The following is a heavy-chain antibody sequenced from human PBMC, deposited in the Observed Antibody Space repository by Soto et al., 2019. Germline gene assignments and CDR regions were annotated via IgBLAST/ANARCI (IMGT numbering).Heavy chain of an antibody. Sequence: QVQLVQSGAEVKKPGSSVKVSCKASGGTFSSYAISWVRQAPGQGREWMGGIIPIFGTAKYAQKFQGRVTITADESTSTAYMELSSLRSEDTAVYYCARDSYYYGSGSYYNDHYWGQGTLVTVSS. CDR3: ARDSYYYGSGSYYNDHY. V-gene: IGHV1-69*01. D-gene: IGHD3-10*01. CDR1: GGTFSSYA. J-gene: IGHJ4*02. CDR2: IIPIFGTA.